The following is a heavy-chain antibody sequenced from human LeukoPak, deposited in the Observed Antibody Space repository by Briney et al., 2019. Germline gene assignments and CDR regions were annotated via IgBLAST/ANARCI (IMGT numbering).Heavy chain of an antibody. CDR1: GFTFSSYS. Sequence: PGGSLRLSCAASGFTFSSYSMNWVRQAPGKGLEWVSSISSSSSYIYYADSVKGRFTISRDNAKNSLYLQMNSLRAEDTAVYYCARSRAISSTSLDAFDIWGQGTMVTVSA. CDR3: ARSRAISSTSLDAFDI. D-gene: IGHD2-2*01. V-gene: IGHV3-21*01. J-gene: IGHJ3*02. CDR2: ISSSSSYI.